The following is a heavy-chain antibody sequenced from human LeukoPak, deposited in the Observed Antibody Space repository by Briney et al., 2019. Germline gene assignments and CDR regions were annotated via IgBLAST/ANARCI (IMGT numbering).Heavy chain of an antibody. D-gene: IGHD5-12*01. Sequence: PGGSLRLSCAASGFTFSSYSMNWVRQAPGKGLEWVSFISSSSSYIYYADSVKGRFTISRGNAKNSLYLQMNSLRAEDTAVYYCGRGGYSGYGFDYWGQGTLVTVSS. CDR1: GFTFSSYS. CDR3: GRGGYSGYGFDY. J-gene: IGHJ4*02. V-gene: IGHV3-21*01. CDR2: ISSSSSYI.